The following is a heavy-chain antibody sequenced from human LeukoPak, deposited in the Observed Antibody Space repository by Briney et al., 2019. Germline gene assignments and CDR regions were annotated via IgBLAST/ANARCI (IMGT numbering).Heavy chain of an antibody. D-gene: IGHD2-8*01. Sequence: ASVKVSCKASGYTFTNYAISWVRQAPGQGLEWMGWVNPYNGDTDYAQNLQGRVTMTTDTSTSTAHMEPRSLRSDDTALYYCALISYCTSITCFYLDYWGQGTLVTVSS. CDR3: ALISYCTSITCFYLDY. CDR1: GYTFTNYA. V-gene: IGHV1-18*01. J-gene: IGHJ4*02. CDR2: VNPYNGDT.